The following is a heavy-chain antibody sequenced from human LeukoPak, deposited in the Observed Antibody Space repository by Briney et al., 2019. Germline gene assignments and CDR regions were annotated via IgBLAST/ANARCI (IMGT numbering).Heavy chain of an antibody. J-gene: IGHJ6*04. CDR2: IWYGGSNK. Sequence: PGRSLRLSCAASGFTFSSYGMHWVRQAPGKGLEWVAVIWYGGSNKYYADSVKGRFTISRDNSKNTLYLQMNSLRAEDTAVYYCARWLVQYYYYYYGMDVWGKGTTVTVSS. CDR3: ARWLVQYYYYYYGMDV. D-gene: IGHD6-6*01. V-gene: IGHV3-33*01. CDR1: GFTFSSYG.